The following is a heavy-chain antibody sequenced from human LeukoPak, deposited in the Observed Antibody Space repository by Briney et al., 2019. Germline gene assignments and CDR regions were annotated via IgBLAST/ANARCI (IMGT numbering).Heavy chain of an antibody. D-gene: IGHD3-16*02. CDR1: GGSFSGYY. Sequence: KSSETLSLTCAGYGGSFSGYYWSWIRQPPGKGLEWIGEINHSGSTNYNPSLKSRVTISVDTSKNQFSLKLSSVTAADTAVYYCARVKHYIWGSYRYVWFDPWGQGTLVTVSS. CDR3: ARVKHYIWGSYRYVWFDP. CDR2: INHSGST. J-gene: IGHJ5*02. V-gene: IGHV4-34*01.